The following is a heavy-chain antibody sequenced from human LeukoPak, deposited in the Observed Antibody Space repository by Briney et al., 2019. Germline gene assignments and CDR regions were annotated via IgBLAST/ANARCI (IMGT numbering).Heavy chain of an antibody. D-gene: IGHD3-10*01. J-gene: IGHJ4*02. CDR3: ARGFVVRGVVNEFYFDY. CDR1: GGSTNSYY. CDR2: IYDSGST. Sequence: NASETLSLTCTISGGSTNSYYWSWIRKPPGKGLEWIGYIYDSGSTNYNPSLKSRVTISVDTSKNQFSLKLSSVTAADTAVYYCARGFVVRGVVNEFYFDYWGQGTLVTVSS. V-gene: IGHV4-59*01.